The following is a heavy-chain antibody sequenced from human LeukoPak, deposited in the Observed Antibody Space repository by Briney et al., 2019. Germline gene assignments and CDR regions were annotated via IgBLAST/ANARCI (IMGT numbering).Heavy chain of an antibody. V-gene: IGHV3-74*01. Sequence: GGSLRFSCAASGVLFSKSWMHWVRHVPRKGLVWVARIYNDGATTNYKDSVKGRFTISRDNAANTLFLQMSSLRAEDTAVYYCAREMGELADPASPDGWSQGEFVTASS. D-gene: IGHD1-7*01. CDR1: GVLFSKSW. CDR2: IYNDGATT. CDR3: AREMGELADPASPDG. J-gene: IGHJ1*01.